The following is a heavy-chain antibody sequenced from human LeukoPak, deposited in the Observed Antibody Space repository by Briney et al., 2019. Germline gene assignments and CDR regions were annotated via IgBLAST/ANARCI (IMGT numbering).Heavy chain of an antibody. V-gene: IGHV4-39*01. CDR2: IYYSGST. Sequence: SETLSLTCTASGGSISSSSYYWGWIRQPPGKGLEWIGSIYYSGSTYYNPSLKSRVTISVDTSKNQFSLKLSSVTAADTAVYYCASPKTDFWSGYYFDYWGQGTLVTVSS. CDR1: GGSISSSSYY. J-gene: IGHJ4*02. CDR3: ASPKTDFWSGYYFDY. D-gene: IGHD3-3*01.